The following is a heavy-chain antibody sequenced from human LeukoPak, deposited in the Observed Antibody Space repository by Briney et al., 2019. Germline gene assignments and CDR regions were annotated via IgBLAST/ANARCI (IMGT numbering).Heavy chain of an antibody. CDR1: GFTFSSYA. J-gene: IGHJ6*03. V-gene: IGHV3-23*01. Sequence: RPGGSLRLSCAASGFTFSSYAMSWVRQAPGKGLEWVSVISNSGAGTSYADSVKGRFTISRDNAKNTLYLQMNSLRAEDTAVYYCARNSGSYYPYYYYMDVWGKGTTVTVSS. D-gene: IGHD1-26*01. CDR3: ARNSGSYYPYYYYMDV. CDR2: ISNSGAGT.